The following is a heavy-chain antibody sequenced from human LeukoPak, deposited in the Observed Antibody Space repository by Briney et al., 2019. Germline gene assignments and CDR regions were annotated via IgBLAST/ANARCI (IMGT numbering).Heavy chain of an antibody. CDR3: ARRTYGGLDY. CDR1: GFTFSSNY. CDR2: ISSSSSTI. Sequence: GGSLRLSCAASGFTFSSNYMSWVRQAPGKGLEWVSYISSSSSTIYYADSVKGRFTISRDNAKNSLYLQMNSLRDEDTAVYYCARRTYGGLDYWGQGTLVTVSS. J-gene: IGHJ4*02. D-gene: IGHD4-23*01. V-gene: IGHV3-48*02.